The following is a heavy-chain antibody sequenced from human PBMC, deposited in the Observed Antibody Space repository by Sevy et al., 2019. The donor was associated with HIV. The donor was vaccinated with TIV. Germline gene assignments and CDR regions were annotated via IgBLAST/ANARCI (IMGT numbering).Heavy chain of an antibody. V-gene: IGHV4-34*01. CDR1: GGSFSGYY. CDR2: INHSGST. D-gene: IGHD3-3*01. Sequence: SETLSLTCAVYGGSFSGYYWSWIRQPPGKGLEWIGEINHSGSTNYNPSLKSRVTISVDTSKNQFSLKLSYVTAADTDVYYCARYYDFWSGYYSGLGAFDIWGQGTMVTVSS. J-gene: IGHJ3*02. CDR3: ARYYDFWSGYYSGLGAFDI.